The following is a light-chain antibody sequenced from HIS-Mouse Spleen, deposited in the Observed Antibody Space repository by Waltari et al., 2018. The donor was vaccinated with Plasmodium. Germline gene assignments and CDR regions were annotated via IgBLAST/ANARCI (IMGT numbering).Light chain of an antibody. V-gene: IGLV2-11*01. Sequence: QSALTQPRSVSGSPGQSVTISCTGTSSDVGGYNYVSWYQQHPGKAPKLMIYDVSKRPSGVPDRSSGSKSGNPASLTISGLQAEDEADYYCCSYAGSYTYVFGTGTKVTVL. J-gene: IGLJ1*01. CDR3: CSYAGSYTYV. CDR2: DVS. CDR1: SSDVGGYNY.